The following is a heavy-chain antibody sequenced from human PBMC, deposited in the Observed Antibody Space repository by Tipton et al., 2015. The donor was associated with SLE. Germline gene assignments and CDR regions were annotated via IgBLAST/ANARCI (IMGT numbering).Heavy chain of an antibody. CDR2: INHRGST. CDR1: GGSISSSSSYY. D-gene: IGHD2-15*01. V-gene: IGHV4-34*01. Sequence: TLSLTCAVYGGSISSSSSYYWAWIRQPPGKGVEWIGEINHRGSTDYNPSLKSRVTISVDTSKNQFSLKLRSVTAADTAVYYCARGPVYCSGGSCLNWFDPWGQGTLVTVSS. CDR3: ARGPVYCSGGSCLNWFDP. J-gene: IGHJ5*02.